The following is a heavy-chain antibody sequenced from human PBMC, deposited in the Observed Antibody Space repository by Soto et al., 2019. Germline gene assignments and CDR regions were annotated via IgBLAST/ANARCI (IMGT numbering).Heavy chain of an antibody. CDR2: ISGSGGST. J-gene: IGHJ4*02. D-gene: IGHD6-19*01. Sequence: EVQLLESGGGLVQPGGSPRLSCAASGFTFSSYAMSWVRQAPGKGLEWVSAISGSGGSTYYADSVKGRFTISRDNSKNTLYLQMNSLRAEDTAVYYCAKVVAVAGRPYDYWGQGTLVTVSS. V-gene: IGHV3-23*01. CDR1: GFTFSSYA. CDR3: AKVVAVAGRPYDY.